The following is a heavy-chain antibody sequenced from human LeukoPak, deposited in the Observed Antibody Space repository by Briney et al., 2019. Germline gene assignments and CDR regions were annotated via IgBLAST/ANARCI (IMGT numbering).Heavy chain of an antibody. J-gene: IGHJ4*02. D-gene: IGHD5-18*01. Sequence: GGSLRLSCVASGITFSNYAVSWVRQAPDKGLDWVSVISGSAHKIRYADSVKGRFTISRDNAENIVYLQMNNLRAEDTAVYYCAGRVTGYSSGYVYWGQGTLVTVSS. CDR2: ISGSAHKI. CDR3: AGRVTGYSSGYVY. CDR1: GITFSNYA. V-gene: IGHV3-23*01.